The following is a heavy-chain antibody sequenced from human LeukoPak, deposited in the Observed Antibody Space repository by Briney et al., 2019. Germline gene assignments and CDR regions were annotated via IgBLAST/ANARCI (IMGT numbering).Heavy chain of an antibody. CDR3: ARGTTIFGVAPPGA. V-gene: IGHV4-61*02. J-gene: IGHJ6*04. Sequence: PSQTLSLTCTVSGGSISSGSYYWSWIRQPAGKGLEWIGRIYTSGSTNYNPSLKSRVTISVDTSKNQFSLKLSSVTAADTAVYYCARGTTIFGVAPPGAWGKGTTVTVSS. CDR2: IYTSGST. D-gene: IGHD3-3*01. CDR1: GGSISSGSYY.